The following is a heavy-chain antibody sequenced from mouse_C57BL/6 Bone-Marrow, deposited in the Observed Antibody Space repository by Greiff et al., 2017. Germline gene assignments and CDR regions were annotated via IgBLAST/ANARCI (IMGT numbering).Heavy chain of an antibody. V-gene: IGHV1-15*01. D-gene: IGHD1-1*01. CDR3: TRERLCYGSSYGY. CDR1: GYTFTDYE. J-gene: IGHJ2*01. Sequence: VQGVESGAELVRPGASVTLSCKASGYTFTDYEMHWVKQTPVHGLEWIGAIDPETGGTAYNQKFKGKAILTADKSSSTAYMEIRSLTSEDSAVYYCTRERLCYGSSYGYWGQGTTLTVSS. CDR2: IDPETGGT.